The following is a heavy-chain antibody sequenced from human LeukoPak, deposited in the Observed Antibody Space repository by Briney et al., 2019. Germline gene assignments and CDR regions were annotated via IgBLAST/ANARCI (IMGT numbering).Heavy chain of an antibody. J-gene: IGHJ4*02. CDR1: GYTFTGYY. CDR3: AREGHSSGWYYFDY. D-gene: IGHD6-19*01. Sequence: ASVKVSCKASGYTFTGYYMHWVRQAPGQGLEWMGWINPNSGGTNHAQKFQGRVTMTRDTSISTAYMELSRLRSDDTAVYYCAREGHSSGWYYFDYWGQGTLVTVSS. CDR2: INPNSGGT. V-gene: IGHV1-2*02.